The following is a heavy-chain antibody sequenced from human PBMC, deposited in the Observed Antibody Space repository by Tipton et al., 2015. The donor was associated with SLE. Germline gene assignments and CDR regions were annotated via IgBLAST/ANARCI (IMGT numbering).Heavy chain of an antibody. D-gene: IGHD2-21*01. CDR3: AKDEELY. J-gene: IGHJ4*02. CDR1: GFTFSSYG. V-gene: IGHV3-30*18. CDR2: ISYDGSNK. Sequence: SLRLSCAASGFTFSSYGMHWVRQAPGKGLEWVAVISYDGSNKYYADSVKGRFTISRDNSKNTLYLQMNSLRAEDTAVYYCAKDEELYWDQGTLVTVSS.